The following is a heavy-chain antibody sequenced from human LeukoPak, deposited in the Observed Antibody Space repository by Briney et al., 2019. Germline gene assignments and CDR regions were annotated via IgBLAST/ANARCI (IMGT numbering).Heavy chain of an antibody. Sequence: PSETLSLTCSVSGGSVSSGRFYWTWIRQPPGKELEYIGYIYYTGSTNYNPSLKSRVTISVDTSKNQFSLKLSSVTAADTAVYYCARHGEYYDILTGYYNPPYYFDYWGQGTLVTVSS. CDR3: ARHGEYYDILTGYYNPPYYFDY. V-gene: IGHV4-61*01. D-gene: IGHD3-9*01. J-gene: IGHJ4*02. CDR1: GGSVSSGRFY. CDR2: IYYTGST.